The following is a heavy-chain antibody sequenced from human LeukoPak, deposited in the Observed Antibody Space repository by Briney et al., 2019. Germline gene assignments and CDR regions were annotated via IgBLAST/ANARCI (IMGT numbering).Heavy chain of an antibody. Sequence: GGSLRLSCAASGFTFSSYAMTWVRQAPGKGLEWVSAISGSGGSTYYADSVKGRFTISRDNSKNTLYLQMNSLRAEDTAVYYCARQPSYSSSWYDYWGQGTLVTVSS. CDR1: GFTFSSYA. V-gene: IGHV3-23*01. CDR2: ISGSGGST. D-gene: IGHD6-13*01. CDR3: ARQPSYSSSWYDY. J-gene: IGHJ4*02.